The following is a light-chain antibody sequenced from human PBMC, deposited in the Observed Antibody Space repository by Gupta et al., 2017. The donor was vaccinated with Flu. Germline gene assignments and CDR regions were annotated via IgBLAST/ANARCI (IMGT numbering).Light chain of an antibody. CDR1: QRIPSY. CDR2: GAS. CDR3: QLRGNWPSIA. V-gene: IGKV3-11*01. Sequence: PSPSFSPGEEAPPSCRPSQRIPSYLTWYQQQPGQAPRLLLYGASNSSTGIPARFSGSGSGTDFTLTISSLEPEDFAVYYCQLRGNWPSIAFGQGTRLEIK. J-gene: IGKJ5*01.